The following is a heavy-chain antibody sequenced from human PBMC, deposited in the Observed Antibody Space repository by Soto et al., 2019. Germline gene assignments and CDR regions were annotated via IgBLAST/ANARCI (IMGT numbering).Heavy chain of an antibody. V-gene: IGHV1-18*01. CDR1: GYTFTSYG. J-gene: IGHJ6*02. Sequence: ASVKVSCKACGYTFTSYGISWVRQAPGQGLEWMGWISAYNGNTNYAQKLQGRVTMTTDTSTSTAYMELRSLRSDDTAVYYCASGMQQPPVTFVGYYGMDVWGQGTTVTVSS. CDR2: ISAYNGNT. CDR3: ASGMQQPPVTFVGYYGMDV. D-gene: IGHD6-13*01.